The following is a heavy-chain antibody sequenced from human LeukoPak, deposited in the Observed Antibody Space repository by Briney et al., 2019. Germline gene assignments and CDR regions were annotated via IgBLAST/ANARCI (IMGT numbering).Heavy chain of an antibody. CDR3: ARVRRPYCSSTSCYGRGWFDP. CDR1: GGSFSGYY. Sequence: SETLSLTCAVYGGSFSGYYWSWIRQPPGKGLEWVGEINHSGSTKYNPALKSRGPISVATSKNQSSLKLSSVTAADTAVYYRARVRRPYCSSTSCYGRGWFDPWGQGTLVTVSS. CDR2: INHSGST. J-gene: IGHJ5*02. V-gene: IGHV4-34*01. D-gene: IGHD2-2*01.